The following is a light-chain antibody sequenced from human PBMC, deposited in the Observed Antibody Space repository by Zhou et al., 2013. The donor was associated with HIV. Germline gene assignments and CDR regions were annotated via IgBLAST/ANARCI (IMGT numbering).Light chain of an antibody. CDR3: QQYGSSSWT. CDR1: QRISTNY. V-gene: IGKV3-20*01. Sequence: EIVLTQSPGTLSLSPGERATLSCRASQRISTNYLAWYQQKPGQAPRLLIYGASSRAIGIPDRFSGSGSGTDFTLTISRLEPEDSAMYYCQQYGSSSWTFGQGTKVEIK. J-gene: IGKJ1*01. CDR2: GAS.